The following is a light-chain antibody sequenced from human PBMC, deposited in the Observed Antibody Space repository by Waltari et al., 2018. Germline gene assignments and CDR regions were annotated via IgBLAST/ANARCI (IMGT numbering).Light chain of an antibody. Sequence: EIVLTQSQGTLSVSPGERVTVSCRASQTITGSWLTWYHQKPGQAPRLLIYGASNRAPGIPDRFSGSGSGTDFTLTISRLEPEDSAVYYCQQYDGSVVTFGGGIKVEIK. V-gene: IGKV3-20*01. CDR2: GAS. J-gene: IGKJ4*01. CDR3: QQYDGSVVT. CDR1: QTITGSW.